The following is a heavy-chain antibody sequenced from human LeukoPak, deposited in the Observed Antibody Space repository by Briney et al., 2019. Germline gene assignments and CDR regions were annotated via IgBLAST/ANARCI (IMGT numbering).Heavy chain of an antibody. V-gene: IGHV1-24*01. J-gene: IGHJ4*02. CDR3: ATDHYRSGYDWGDY. D-gene: IGHD5-12*01. CDR2: FDPEDGKT. CDR1: GFTFSELC. Sequence: ASVKVSCKVSGFTFSELCIYWVRQAPGKGLEWMGGFDPEDGKTIHAQRFQGRVTVTADTSTDTAYMVLSSLRSDDPAVYYCATDHYRSGYDWGDYWGQGTLITVSS.